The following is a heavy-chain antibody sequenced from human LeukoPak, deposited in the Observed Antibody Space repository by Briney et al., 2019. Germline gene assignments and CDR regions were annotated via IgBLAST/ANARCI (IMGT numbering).Heavy chain of an antibody. CDR2: IYYSGST. Sequence: SETLSLTCTVSGGSISSYYWSWIRQPPGKGLEWIGYIYYSGSTNYNPSLKSRVTISVDTSKNQFSLKLSSVTAADTAVYYCARGGLGYCSGGSCYPFDYWGQGTLVTVSS. CDR1: GGSISSYY. V-gene: IGHV4-59*01. J-gene: IGHJ4*02. CDR3: ARGGLGYCSGGSCYPFDY. D-gene: IGHD2-15*01.